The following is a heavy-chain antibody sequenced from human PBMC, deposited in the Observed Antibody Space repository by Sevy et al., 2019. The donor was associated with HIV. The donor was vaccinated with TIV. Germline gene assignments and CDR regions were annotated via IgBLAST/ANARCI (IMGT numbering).Heavy chain of an antibody. D-gene: IGHD2-15*01. CDR1: GFTFSSYW. CDR2: INSDGSST. CDR3: ARGGDIVVVVAATDDYYGMDV. Sequence: GGSLRLSCAASGFTFSSYWMHWVRQAPGKGLVWVSRINSDGSSTKYADSVKGRFTISRDNAKNTLYLQMNSLRAVDTAVYYCARGGDIVVVVAATDDYYGMDVWGQGTTVTVSS. V-gene: IGHV3-74*01. J-gene: IGHJ6*02.